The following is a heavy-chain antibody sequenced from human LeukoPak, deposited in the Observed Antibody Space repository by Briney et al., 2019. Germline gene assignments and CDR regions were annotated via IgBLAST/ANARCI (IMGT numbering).Heavy chain of an antibody. CDR1: GYTFTSYG. CDR2: ISAYNGNT. V-gene: IGHV1-18*01. D-gene: IGHD3-22*01. Sequence: GASVKVSCKASGYTFTSYGISWVRQAPGQGLEWMGWISAYNGNTNYAQKLQGRVTMTSDTSTSTAYMELRSLRSDDTAVYYCARGIVYYYDSSGYLYWGQGTLVTVSS. J-gene: IGHJ4*02. CDR3: ARGIVYYYDSSGYLY.